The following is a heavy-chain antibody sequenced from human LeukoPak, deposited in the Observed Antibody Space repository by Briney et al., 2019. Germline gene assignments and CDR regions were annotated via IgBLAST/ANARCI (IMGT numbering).Heavy chain of an antibody. CDR2: IYSGGST. D-gene: IGHD1-26*01. V-gene: IGHV3-66*01. CDR3: ASGIRAFDY. J-gene: IGHJ4*02. CDR1: GFTVSTTY. Sequence: GGSLRLSCAASGFTVSTTYMNWVRQAPGKGLEWVSVIYSGGSTYFADSLKGRFTVSRDNSKNTLYLQMNNLRAEDTAVYYCASGIRAFDYWGQGALVTVSS.